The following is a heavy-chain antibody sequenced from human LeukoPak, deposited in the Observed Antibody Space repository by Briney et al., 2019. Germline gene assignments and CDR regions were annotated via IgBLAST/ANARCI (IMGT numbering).Heavy chain of an antibody. J-gene: IGHJ5*02. CDR3: AGGSTFSPNWSDP. V-gene: IGHV3-7*04. D-gene: IGHD2/OR15-2a*01. CDR2: IKQDGSQK. Sequence: GGSLRLSCAASGYTFSSYWMTWVRQAPGRGLEWVAHIKQDGSQKFYVDSVKGRFTISRDNAENSLYLQMTSLRADDTAVYYCAGGSTFSPNWSDPWGQGTLVTVSS. CDR1: GYTFSSYW.